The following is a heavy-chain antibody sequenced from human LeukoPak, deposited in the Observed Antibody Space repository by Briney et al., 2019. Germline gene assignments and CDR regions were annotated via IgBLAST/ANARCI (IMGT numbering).Heavy chain of an antibody. CDR1: GYSISSGYY. CDR2: IYHSGST. CDR3: ARDSVSKYCSGGRCDTYYFDY. V-gene: IGHV4-38-2*02. Sequence: SETLSLTCAVSGYSISSGYYWSWIRQPPGKGLEWIGSIYHSGSTYYNPSLKSRVTISVDTSKNQFSLKLSSVTAADTAVYYCARDSVSKYCSGGRCDTYYFDYWGQGTLVTVSS. J-gene: IGHJ4*02. D-gene: IGHD2-15*01.